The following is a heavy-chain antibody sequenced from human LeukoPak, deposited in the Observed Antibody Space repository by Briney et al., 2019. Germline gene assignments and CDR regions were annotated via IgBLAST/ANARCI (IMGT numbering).Heavy chain of an antibody. CDR3: ARVDSSRNWFDP. CDR1: GGSINSYY. Sequence: PSETLSLTCTVSGGSINSYYWSWIRQPPGKGLEWIGYIYYSGSTNYNPSLKSRVTISVDTSKNQFSLKLSSVTAADTAVYYCARVDSSRNWFDPWGQGTLVTVSS. J-gene: IGHJ5*02. CDR2: IYYSGST. D-gene: IGHD6-13*01. V-gene: IGHV4-59*01.